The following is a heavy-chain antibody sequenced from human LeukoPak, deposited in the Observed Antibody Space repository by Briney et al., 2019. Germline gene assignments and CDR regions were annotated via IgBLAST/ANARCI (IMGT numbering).Heavy chain of an antibody. CDR3: ARDSPRVWGSNWFDP. D-gene: IGHD1-26*01. Sequence: SETLSLTCTVSGGSISSSSYYWGWIRQPPGKGLEWIGSIYYSGSTYYNPSLKSRVTISVDTSKNQFSLKLSSVTAADTAVYYCARDSPRVWGSNWFDPWGQGTLVTVSS. J-gene: IGHJ5*02. CDR2: IYYSGST. V-gene: IGHV4-39*07. CDR1: GGSISSSSYY.